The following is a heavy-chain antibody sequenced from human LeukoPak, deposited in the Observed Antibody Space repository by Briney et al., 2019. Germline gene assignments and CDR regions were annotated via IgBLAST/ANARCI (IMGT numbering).Heavy chain of an antibody. J-gene: IGHJ5*02. V-gene: IGHV1-2*02. CDR3: ARAKSQDCSIVNCQEWFDP. CDR2: LNPNSGGT. CDR1: GYSFTAYY. D-gene: IGHD2-2*01. Sequence: ASVKVSCKASGYSFTAYYINWVRQAPGQGLEGMGWLNPNSGGTNYAQKFQGRVTMTGDTSISTAYMEVSRLRSDDTAVYYCARAKSQDCSIVNCQEWFDPWGQGTLVTVSS.